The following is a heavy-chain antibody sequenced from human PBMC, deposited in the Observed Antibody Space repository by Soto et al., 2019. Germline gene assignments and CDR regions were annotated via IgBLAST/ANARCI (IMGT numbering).Heavy chain of an antibody. V-gene: IGHV4-30-2*01. Sequence: QVQLRESGSGLVKPSQTLVLTCTVSGDSISRDGYSWSWLRQPPGKGNEWIGYIYHSGATYYNPSLKSRVTTSVDKSKNQFSLRLASVTAADTAVYYCAREMSYYFDSWGHGTLVTVSS. CDR1: GDSISRDGYS. J-gene: IGHJ4*01. CDR2: IYHSGAT. CDR3: AREMSYYFDS.